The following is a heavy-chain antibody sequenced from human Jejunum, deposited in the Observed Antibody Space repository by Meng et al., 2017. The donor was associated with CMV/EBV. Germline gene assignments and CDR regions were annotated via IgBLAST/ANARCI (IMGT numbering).Heavy chain of an antibody. V-gene: IGHV3-23*01. J-gene: IGHJ3*02. CDR1: FNTYV. Sequence: FNTYVMSWVHQAPGRGLEWVATISGSSYNIYYADSAKGRFTVSRDNFKNTLFLQMNSLRAEDTALYYCAKATSSTIFGVDSLFDIWGQGTMVTVSS. D-gene: IGHD3-3*01. CDR2: ISGSSYNI. CDR3: AKATSSTIFGVDSLFDI.